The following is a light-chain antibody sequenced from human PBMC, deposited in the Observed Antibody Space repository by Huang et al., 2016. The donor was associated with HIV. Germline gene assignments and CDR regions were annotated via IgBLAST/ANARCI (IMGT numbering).Light chain of an antibody. CDR3: QQSYTTPQLT. Sequence: DIQMTQSPSSLSASVGDRVTITCRASQSISRFLNWYQQIPGKSPKLLIYAASSLQSGVPSMFSGSGSGTDFTLTISRLQPEDFATYYCQQSYTTPQLTFGGGTKVEIK. CDR1: QSISRF. V-gene: IGKV1-39*01. J-gene: IGKJ4*01. CDR2: AAS.